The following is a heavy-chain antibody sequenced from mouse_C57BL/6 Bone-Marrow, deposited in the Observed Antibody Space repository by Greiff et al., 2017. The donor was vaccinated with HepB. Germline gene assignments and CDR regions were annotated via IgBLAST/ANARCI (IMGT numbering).Heavy chain of an antibody. Sequence: QVQLQQSGPELARPWASVKISCQAFYTFFRRVHFAIRDTNSWMQWVKQRPGQGLEWIGAIYPGNGDTSYNQKFKGKATLTAGKSSSTAYMQLSSLTSEASAVYYCSWDNPAWFAYWGQGTLVTVSA. CDR3: SEASAVYYCSWDNPAWFAY. CDR2: GQGLEWIG. D-gene: IGHD1-3*01. CDR1: YTFFRRVH. V-gene: IGHV1-87*01. J-gene: IGHJ3*01.